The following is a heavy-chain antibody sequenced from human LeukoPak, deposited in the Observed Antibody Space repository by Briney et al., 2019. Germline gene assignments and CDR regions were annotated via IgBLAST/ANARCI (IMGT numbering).Heavy chain of an antibody. D-gene: IGHD2-15*01. J-gene: IGHJ4*02. V-gene: IGHV4-59*12. Sequence: SETLSLTCTVSGGSISSFYWSWIRQPPGKGLEWIGYIYHSGSTYYNPSLQSRVSISVDRSNNQFSLKLNSVTAADTAVYYCARDPRPGCSSGSCNLSYFDYWGQGTLVTVSS. CDR2: IYHSGST. CDR3: ARDPRPGCSSGSCNLSYFDY. CDR1: GGSISSFY.